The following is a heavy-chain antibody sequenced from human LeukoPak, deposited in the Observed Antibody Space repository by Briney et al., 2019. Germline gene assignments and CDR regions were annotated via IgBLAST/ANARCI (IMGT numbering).Heavy chain of an antibody. Sequence: ASVNVSFKDSGYTFTGYYMHWVRQAPGRGREWMGWINHNSGGTNYAQKFQGRVTMTRDTSISTAYMELSRLRSDDTAVYYCARDQDSWFDPWGQGTLVTVPS. J-gene: IGHJ5*02. CDR3: ARDQDSWFDP. CDR1: GYTFTGYY. CDR2: INHNSGGT. V-gene: IGHV1-2*02. D-gene: IGHD2-15*01.